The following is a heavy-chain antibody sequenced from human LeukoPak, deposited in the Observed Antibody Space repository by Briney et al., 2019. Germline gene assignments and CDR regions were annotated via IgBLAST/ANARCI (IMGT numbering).Heavy chain of an antibody. CDR1: GGSISSYY. CDR2: IYYSGST. D-gene: IGHD3-16*02. V-gene: IGHV4-59*12. CDR3: ARGGYDYVWGSYRPSRWFDP. J-gene: IGHJ5*02. Sequence: PSETLSLTCTVSGGSISSYYWSWIRQPPGKGLEWIGYIYYSGSTNYNPSLKSRVTISVDTSKNQFSLKLSSVTAADTAVYYCARGGYDYVWGSYRPSRWFDPWGQGTLVTVSS.